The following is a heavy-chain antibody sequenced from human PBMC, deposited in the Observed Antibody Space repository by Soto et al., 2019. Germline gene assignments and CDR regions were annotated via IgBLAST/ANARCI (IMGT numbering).Heavy chain of an antibody. CDR3: ARDVYITMVRGVTIDFYYYGMDV. D-gene: IGHD3-10*01. J-gene: IGHJ6*02. CDR1: GGSISSSNW. Sequence: SETLSLTCAVSGGSISSSNWWSWVRQPPGKGLEWIGEIYHSGSTNYNPSLKSRVTISVDKSKNQFSLKLSSVTAADTAVYYCARDVYITMVRGVTIDFYYYGMDVWGQGTTVTVPS. V-gene: IGHV4-4*02. CDR2: IYHSGST.